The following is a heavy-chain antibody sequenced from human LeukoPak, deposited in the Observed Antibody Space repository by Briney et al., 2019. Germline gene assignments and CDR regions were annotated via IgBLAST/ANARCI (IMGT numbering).Heavy chain of an antibody. CDR1: GYTFTGYY. CDR3: ARDFMITFGGVIN. J-gene: IGHJ4*02. V-gene: IGHV1-2*02. Sequence: ASVKVSCKASGYTFTGYYMHWVRQAPGQGLEWMGWINPNSGGTNYAQEFQGRVTMTRDTSISTAYMELSRLRSDDTAVYYCARDFMITFGGVINWGQGTLVTVSS. D-gene: IGHD3-16*02. CDR2: INPNSGGT.